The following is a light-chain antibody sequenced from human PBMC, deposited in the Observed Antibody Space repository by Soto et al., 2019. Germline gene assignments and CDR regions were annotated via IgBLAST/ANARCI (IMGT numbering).Light chain of an antibody. V-gene: IGLV3-21*02. CDR3: QVWDTTIPVI. Sequence: SYELTHTPSVSVDPGQTARITCVGNNIEIKSVHRYQQQPGQAPVLVVYDDGDRTTGIPARFSGSKSGKTATLTTSRVEAGYEADYYCQVWDTTIPVIFGGGTKQTDL. CDR1: NIEIKS. CDR2: DDG. J-gene: IGLJ2*01.